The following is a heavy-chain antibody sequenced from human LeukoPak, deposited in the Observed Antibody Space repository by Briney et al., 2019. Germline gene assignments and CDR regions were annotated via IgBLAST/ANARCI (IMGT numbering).Heavy chain of an antibody. J-gene: IGHJ5*02. Sequence: GGSLRLSCAASGFTFSSYGMHWVRQAPGKGLEWVAVIWYDGSNKYYADSVKGRFTISRDNSQNTLYLQMNSLRAEDTAVYYCAKGDYDYGGFDPWGQGTLVTVSS. CDR1: GFTFSSYG. V-gene: IGHV3-33*06. CDR3: AKGDYDYGGFDP. D-gene: IGHD3-3*01. CDR2: IWYDGSNK.